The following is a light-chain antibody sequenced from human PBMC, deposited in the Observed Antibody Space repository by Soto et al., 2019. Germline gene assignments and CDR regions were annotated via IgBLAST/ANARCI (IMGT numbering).Light chain of an antibody. Sequence: DIQMTQSPSSLSASVGDRVTITCQASQYISNYLNWYQQKQGKAPKLLIYDASNLETGVPSRFIGRGSGTDFTFTISSLQPEDIATYYCQQYDNPRTFGQGTKLEIK. J-gene: IGKJ2*01. V-gene: IGKV1-33*01. CDR2: DAS. CDR3: QQYDNPRT. CDR1: QYISNY.